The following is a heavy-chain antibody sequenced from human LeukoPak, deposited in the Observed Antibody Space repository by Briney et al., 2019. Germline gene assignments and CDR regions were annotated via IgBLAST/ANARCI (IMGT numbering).Heavy chain of an antibody. CDR1: GFTFSSYA. CDR3: ARGSPYGDYYFDY. D-gene: IGHD4-17*01. J-gene: IGHJ4*01. V-gene: IGHV3-64*01. Sequence: PGGSLRLSCAASGFTFSSYAMHWVRQAPGKGLEYVSAISSNGGSTYYANSVKGRFTISRDNSKNTLYLQMGSLRAGDMAVYYCARGSPYGDYYFDYWGHGTLVTVSS. CDR2: ISSNGGST.